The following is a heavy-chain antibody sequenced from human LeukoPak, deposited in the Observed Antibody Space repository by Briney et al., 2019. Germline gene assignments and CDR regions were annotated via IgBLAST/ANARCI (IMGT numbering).Heavy chain of an antibody. J-gene: IGHJ4*02. V-gene: IGHV3-7*01. Sequence: GGSLRLSCAASGFTFSSYWMSWVRQAPGKGLEWVANIKQDGSEKYYVDSVKGRFTISRDNAKNSLYLQMNSLRAEDTAVYYCARGRDDSSGWVKYYFDYWGQGTLVTVSS. CDR1: GFTFSSYW. CDR2: IKQDGSEK. CDR3: ARGRDDSSGWVKYYFDY. D-gene: IGHD3-22*01.